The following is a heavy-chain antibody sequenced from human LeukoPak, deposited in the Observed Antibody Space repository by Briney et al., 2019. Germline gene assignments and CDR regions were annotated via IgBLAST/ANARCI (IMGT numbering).Heavy chain of an antibody. Sequence: GGSLRLSCAASGFTFSDYYMSWVRQAPGKGLEWVSSISSSSSYIYYADSVKGRFTISRDNAKNSLYLQMNSLRAEDTAVYYCARGYYGSGSAFDYWGQGTLVTVSS. CDR3: ARGYYGSGSAFDY. D-gene: IGHD3-10*01. CDR1: GFTFSDYY. J-gene: IGHJ4*02. CDR2: ISSSSSYI. V-gene: IGHV3-21*01.